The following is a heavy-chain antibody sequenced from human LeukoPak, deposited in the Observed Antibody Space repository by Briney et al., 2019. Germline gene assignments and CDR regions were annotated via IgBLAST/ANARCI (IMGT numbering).Heavy chain of an antibody. D-gene: IGHD2-2*01. Sequence: GGSLRLSCAASGFTFSSYSMNWVRQAPGKGLEWVSSISSSSSYIYYADSVKGRFTISRDNSKNTLYLQMNSLRAEDTAVYYCAGRVVPAAPIDYWGQGTLVTVSS. CDR2: ISSSSSYI. V-gene: IGHV3-21*01. CDR1: GFTFSSYS. J-gene: IGHJ4*02. CDR3: AGRVVPAAPIDY.